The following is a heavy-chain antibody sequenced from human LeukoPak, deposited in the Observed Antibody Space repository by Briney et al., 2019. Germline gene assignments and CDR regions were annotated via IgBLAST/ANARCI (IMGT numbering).Heavy chain of an antibody. Sequence: TLSLTCAVSGGSISSGGYSWSWIRQPPGKGLEWIRYIYHSGSTYYNPSLKSRVTISVDRSKNQFSLKLSSVTAADTAVYYCARGGYDILTGYWNYGMDVWGQGTTVTVSS. J-gene: IGHJ6*02. CDR3: ARGGYDILTGYWNYGMDV. D-gene: IGHD3-9*01. V-gene: IGHV4-30-2*01. CDR2: IYHSGST. CDR1: GGSISSGGYS.